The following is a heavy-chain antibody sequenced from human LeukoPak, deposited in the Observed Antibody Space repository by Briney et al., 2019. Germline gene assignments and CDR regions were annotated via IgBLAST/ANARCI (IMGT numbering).Heavy chain of an antibody. V-gene: IGHV3-30*02. CDR2: IQTDGSTK. J-gene: IGHJ4*02. CDR1: GFTFSRYG. D-gene: IGHD5-24*01. Sequence: GGSLRLSCVSSGFTFSRYGIHWVRQDPGKGLEWVSFIQTDGSTKYYVDSVKGRFTISRYNSKNTLYVQINSLRAEDTAVYYCAKGFNYYLDYWGQGTLVTVSS. CDR3: AKGFNYYLDY.